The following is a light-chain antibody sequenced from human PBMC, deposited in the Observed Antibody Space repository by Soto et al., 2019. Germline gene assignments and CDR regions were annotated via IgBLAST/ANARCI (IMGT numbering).Light chain of an antibody. V-gene: IGKV1-39*01. CDR1: QSITSY. CDR2: TAS. Sequence: DIQLTQSPSSLSASVGDRVTITCRASQSITSYLNWYQQKPGKAPTLLIYTASILQSGVPSRFSGSGSGTDFTLTISSLQPEEFATYYCQQSRSIPLTFGGGTKVEIK. J-gene: IGKJ4*01. CDR3: QQSRSIPLT.